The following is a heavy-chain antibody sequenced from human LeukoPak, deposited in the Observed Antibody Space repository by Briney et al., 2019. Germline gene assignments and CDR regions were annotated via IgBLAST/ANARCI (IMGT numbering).Heavy chain of an antibody. CDR3: AKFSGYDWVDY. CDR2: INYSGTT. Sequence: SETLSLTCTVSGASISSSSHDWGWIRQSPVDGLEWIGYINYSGTTYYNPSLTSRVSISVLTSKNHFSLRLSSVTAADTAVYYCAKFSGYDWVDYWGQGILVTVSS. V-gene: IGHV4-39*07. J-gene: IGHJ4*02. CDR1: GASISSSSHD. D-gene: IGHD5-12*01.